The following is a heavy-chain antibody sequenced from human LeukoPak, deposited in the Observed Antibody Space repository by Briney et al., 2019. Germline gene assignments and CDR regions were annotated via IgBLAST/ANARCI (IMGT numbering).Heavy chain of an antibody. D-gene: IGHD3-22*01. Sequence: PSETLSLTCAVYGGSFSGYYWSWIRQPPGKGLEWIGYIYYSGSTNYNPSLKSRVTISVDTSKNQFSLKLSSVTAADTAVYYCARGDYYDSSGYPLSFDYWGQGTLVTVSS. CDR2: IYYSGST. CDR1: GGSFSGYY. CDR3: ARGDYYDSSGYPLSFDY. J-gene: IGHJ4*02. V-gene: IGHV4-59*01.